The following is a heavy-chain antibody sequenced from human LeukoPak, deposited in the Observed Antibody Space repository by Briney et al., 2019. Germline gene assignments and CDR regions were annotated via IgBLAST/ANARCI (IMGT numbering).Heavy chain of an antibody. CDR2: IAYDGSNK. D-gene: IGHD2-2*01. CDR1: GFTFSSYA. Sequence: GRSLRLSCAASGFTFSSYAMHWVRQAPGKGLEWVAVIAYDGSNKYYADSVKGRFTISRDNSKNTLYLQMNSLRAEDTAVYYCAREGYQGYFDYWGQGTLVTVSS. J-gene: IGHJ4*02. V-gene: IGHV3-30-3*01. CDR3: AREGYQGYFDY.